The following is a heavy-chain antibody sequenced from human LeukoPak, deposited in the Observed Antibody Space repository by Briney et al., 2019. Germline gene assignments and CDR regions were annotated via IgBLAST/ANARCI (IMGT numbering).Heavy chain of an antibody. CDR2: INPNSGGT. CDR1: GYTFTGYY. D-gene: IGHD6-13*01. CDR3: ARPYSSSWYLLGD. Sequence: ASVKVSCKASGYTFTGYYMHWVRQAPGQGLEWMGWINPNSGGTNYAQKFQGRVTMTRDTSISTAYMELSRLRSDDTAVYYCARPYSSSWYLLGDRGQGTLVTVSS. V-gene: IGHV1-2*02. J-gene: IGHJ4*02.